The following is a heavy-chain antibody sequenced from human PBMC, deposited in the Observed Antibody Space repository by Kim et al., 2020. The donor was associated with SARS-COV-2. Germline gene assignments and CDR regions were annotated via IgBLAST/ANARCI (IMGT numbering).Heavy chain of an antibody. CDR2: ISYDGSNK. CDR3: AKSRWGVIITDAFDI. CDR1: GFTFSSYG. D-gene: IGHD3-10*01. V-gene: IGHV3-30*18. J-gene: IGHJ3*02. Sequence: GGSLRLSCAASGFTFSSYGMHWVRQAPGKGLEWVAVISYDGSNKYYADSVKGRFTISRDNSKNTLYLQMNSLRAEDTAVYYCAKSRWGVIITDAFDIWGQGTMVTVSS.